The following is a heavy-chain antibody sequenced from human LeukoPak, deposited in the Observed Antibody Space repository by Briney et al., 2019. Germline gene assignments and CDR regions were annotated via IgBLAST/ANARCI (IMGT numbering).Heavy chain of an antibody. CDR1: GFTFDDYG. D-gene: IGHD3-3*01. CDR2: INWNGGST. V-gene: IGHV3-20*04. J-gene: IGHJ4*02. CDR3: ARDLGQFLEWLPKPSYFDY. Sequence: GGSLRLSCAASGFTFDDYGMSWVRHAPGKGLEWVSGINWNGGSTVYADSVKGRFTISRDNAKNSLYLQMNSLRAEDTALYYCARDLGQFLEWLPKPSYFDYWGQGTLVTVSS.